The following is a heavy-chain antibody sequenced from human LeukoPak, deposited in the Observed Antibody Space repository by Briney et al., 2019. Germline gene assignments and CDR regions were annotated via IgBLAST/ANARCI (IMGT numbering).Heavy chain of an antibody. J-gene: IGHJ4*02. CDR2: IYTGGST. CDR1: GFTVSSNY. CDR3: ARVGALNYYGDYAKVDY. V-gene: IGHV3-66*01. Sequence: GGSLRLSCAASGFTVSSNYMSWVRQAPGKGLEWVSVIYTGGSTYYADSVKGRFTISRDNAKNTLYLQMNSLRAEDTAVYYCARVGALNYYGDYAKVDYWGQGTLVTVSS. D-gene: IGHD4-17*01.